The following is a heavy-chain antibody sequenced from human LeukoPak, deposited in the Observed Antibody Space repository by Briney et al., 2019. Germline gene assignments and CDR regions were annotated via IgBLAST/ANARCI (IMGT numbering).Heavy chain of an antibody. V-gene: IGHV3-23*01. J-gene: IGHJ4*02. CDR1: GFTFSDYG. CDR3: AIAPLRSYSAAY. Sequence: PGGSLRLSCAASGFTFSDYGLHWVRQAPGKGLEWVSTIGTRTDTYYADSVKGRFTISRDNSKNTLYLQMNSLRAEDTALHYCAIAPLRSYSAAYWGQGTLVTVSS. CDR2: IGTRTDT. D-gene: IGHD2-15*01.